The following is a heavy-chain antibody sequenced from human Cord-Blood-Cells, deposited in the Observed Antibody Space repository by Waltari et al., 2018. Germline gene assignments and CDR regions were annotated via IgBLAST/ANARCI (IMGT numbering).Heavy chain of an antibody. V-gene: IGHV1-24*01. CDR1: GYTLPELP. CDR2: FDPEDGET. Sequence: QVQLVQSGAEVKKPGAAVKVSCKVSGYTLPELPMHWLRQAPGKGLEWMGGFDPEDGETIDAQKFQGRVTMTEDTSTDTAYMELSSLRSEDTAVYYCATMPPNWGLGGAFDIWGQGTMVTVSS. J-gene: IGHJ3*02. CDR3: ATMPPNWGLGGAFDI. D-gene: IGHD7-27*01.